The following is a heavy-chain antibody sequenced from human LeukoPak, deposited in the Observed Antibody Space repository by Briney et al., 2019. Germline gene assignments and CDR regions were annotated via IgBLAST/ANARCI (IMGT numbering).Heavy chain of an antibody. CDR3: ARGKRTMDV. CDR2: MSSSGSGI. V-gene: IGHV3-11*01. J-gene: IGHJ6*02. CDR1: GFTSSDYY. Sequence: GGSLRLSCVASGFTSSDYYMTWIRQAPGRGLEWVSYMSSSGSGIYYTESVKGRFTISRDNTNNSLFLQMNSLRAEDTAVYYCARGKRTMDVWGQGTTVIVSS.